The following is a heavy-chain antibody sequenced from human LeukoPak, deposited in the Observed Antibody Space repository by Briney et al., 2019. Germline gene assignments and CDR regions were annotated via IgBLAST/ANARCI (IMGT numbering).Heavy chain of an antibody. CDR2: ISAYNGNT. CDR3: ARDWSSSSYYYYYYYMDV. D-gene: IGHD6-6*01. Sequence: ASVKVSCKASGGTFSSYAISWVRQAPGQGLEWMGWISAYNGNTNYAQKLQGRVTMTTDTSTSTAYMELRSLRSDDTAVYYCARDWSSSSYYYYYYYMDVWGKGTTVTVSS. J-gene: IGHJ6*03. CDR1: GGTFSSYA. V-gene: IGHV1-18*01.